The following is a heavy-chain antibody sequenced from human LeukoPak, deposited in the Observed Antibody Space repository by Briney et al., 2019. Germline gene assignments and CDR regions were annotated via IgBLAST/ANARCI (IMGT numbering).Heavy chain of an antibody. V-gene: IGHV4-38-2*02. J-gene: IGHJ4*02. CDR1: GYSISNDYY. CDR3: ARDRVDGSGSYDY. D-gene: IGHD3-10*01. CDR2: IYHTGST. Sequence: KSSETLSLTCSVSGYSISNDYYWGWIRQPPGKGLEWIGNIYHTGSTFYNPSLKSRVTMSVDASKNQASLKLSSVTAADTAVYYCARDRVDGSGSYDYWGQGTLVTVSS.